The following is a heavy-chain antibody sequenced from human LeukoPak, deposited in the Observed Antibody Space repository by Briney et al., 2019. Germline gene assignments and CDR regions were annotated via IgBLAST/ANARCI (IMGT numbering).Heavy chain of an antibody. CDR1: GFTFSSYE. Sequence: PGGSLRLSCAASGFTFSSYEMNWVRQAPGKGLEWVSYISSSGSTIYYADSVKGRFTISRDNAKNSLYLQMNSLRAEDTAVYYCARDGGYSYGYYFDYWGQGTLVTVSS. J-gene: IGHJ4*02. V-gene: IGHV3-48*03. CDR3: ARDGGYSYGYYFDY. D-gene: IGHD5-18*01. CDR2: ISSSGSTI.